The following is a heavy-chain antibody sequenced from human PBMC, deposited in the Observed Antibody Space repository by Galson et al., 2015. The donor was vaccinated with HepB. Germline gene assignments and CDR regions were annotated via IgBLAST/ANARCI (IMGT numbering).Heavy chain of an antibody. Sequence: SLRLSCAASGFTFSSYAMHWVRQAPGKGLEWVAVISYDGSNKYYADSVKGRFTISRDNSKNTLYLQMNSLRAEDTAVYYCARDIGGYYYVPVGWGQGTLVTVSS. CDR2: ISYDGSNK. CDR1: GFTFSSYA. V-gene: IGHV3-30-3*01. CDR3: ARDIGGYYYVPVG. D-gene: IGHD3-22*01. J-gene: IGHJ4*02.